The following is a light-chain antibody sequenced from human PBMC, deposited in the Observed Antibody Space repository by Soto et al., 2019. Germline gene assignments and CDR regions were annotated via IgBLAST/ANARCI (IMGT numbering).Light chain of an antibody. CDR1: QSVNNNY. CDR2: GAP. Sequence: EIVLTQSPGTLSLSPGERATLSCRASQSVNNNYLAWYQQKPGQPPRLLIYGAPSRAIGIPDRFSGGGPGTDFTLTISRLEPEDFAVYYCQQYGSSYTFGPGTKVDIK. J-gene: IGKJ3*01. V-gene: IGKV3-20*01. CDR3: QQYGSSYT.